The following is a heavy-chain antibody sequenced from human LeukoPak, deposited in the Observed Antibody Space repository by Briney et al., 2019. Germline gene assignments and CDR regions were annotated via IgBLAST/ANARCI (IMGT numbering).Heavy chain of an antibody. D-gene: IGHD3-3*01. CDR3: AGANRDFGVVTYFDY. Sequence: SVKVSCMASGGTLSSYAISWVRQAPGQGLEWMGGIIPIFGTANYAQKFQGRVTITADGSTSTAYMELSSLRSEDTAVYYCAGANRDFGVVTYFDYWGQGTLVTVSS. J-gene: IGHJ4*02. CDR2: IIPIFGTA. CDR1: GGTLSSYA. V-gene: IGHV1-69*13.